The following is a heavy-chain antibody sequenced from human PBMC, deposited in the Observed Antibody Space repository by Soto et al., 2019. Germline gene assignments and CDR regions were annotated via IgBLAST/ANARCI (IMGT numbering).Heavy chain of an antibody. J-gene: IGHJ5*01. CDR2: TYYRSKWYN. Sequence: SQTLSLTCSISRDSVSRSSVTLNWIRQAPSRGLEWLGRTYYRSKWYNDYAESVKSRITINPDTSKNQFSLHLNSVTPEDTAVYYCVRLIGNSWLDFWGQGTLVTVSS. V-gene: IGHV6-1*01. CDR1: RDSVSRSSVT. CDR3: VRLIGNSWLDF. D-gene: IGHD1-26*01.